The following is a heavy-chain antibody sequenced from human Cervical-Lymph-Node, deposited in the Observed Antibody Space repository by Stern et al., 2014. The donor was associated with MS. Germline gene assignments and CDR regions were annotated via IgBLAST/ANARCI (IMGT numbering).Heavy chain of an antibody. CDR2: IHPSGGRT. CDR3: ARGGRLYYGSGSYDPLDY. Sequence: QVQLVQSGAEVMKPGASVRVSCKAAGYTFSSYYLHWVRQAPGQGLEWMAIIHPSGGRTTYAQGFQGRVTMARDMSTSTVYMDLSSLKAEDTAVYYCARGGRLYYGSGSYDPLDYWGQGTLVIVSS. V-gene: IGHV1-46*03. J-gene: IGHJ4*02. D-gene: IGHD3-10*01. CDR1: GYTFSSYY.